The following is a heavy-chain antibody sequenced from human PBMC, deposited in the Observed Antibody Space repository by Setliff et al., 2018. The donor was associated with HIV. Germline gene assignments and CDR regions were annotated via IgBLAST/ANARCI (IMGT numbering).Heavy chain of an antibody. J-gene: IGHJ4*02. D-gene: IGHD4-17*01. CDR1: GDSISSGRYY. Sequence: PSETLSLTCAVSGDSISSGRYYWGWIRQPPGKGLEWIGSIFYSGSTYSNPSIKSRVTISVDTSKNQFSLKLSSVTAADTAVYDCARNDPDYGDVFGYFDYWGQGSLGTVS. V-gene: IGHV4-39*01. CDR3: ARNDPDYGDVFGYFDY. CDR2: IFYSGST.